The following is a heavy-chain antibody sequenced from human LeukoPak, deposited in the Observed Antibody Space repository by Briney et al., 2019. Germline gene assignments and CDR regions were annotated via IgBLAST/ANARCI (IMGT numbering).Heavy chain of an antibody. Sequence: PGGSLTLTCAASGFTFRSYSMHWVRQAPGQGLEWVALIWYDGSRSDYADSVKGRFTISRDNSKNTLFLQMNSLRGEDTAVYYCTRDAADYFDSSASFDYWGQGTLVTVSS. CDR3: TRDAADYFDSSASFDY. CDR2: IWYDGSRS. V-gene: IGHV3-30*04. D-gene: IGHD3-22*01. CDR1: GFTFRSYS. J-gene: IGHJ4*02.